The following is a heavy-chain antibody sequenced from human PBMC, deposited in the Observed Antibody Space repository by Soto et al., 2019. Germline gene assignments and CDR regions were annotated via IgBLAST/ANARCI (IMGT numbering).Heavy chain of an antibody. J-gene: IGHJ4*02. CDR3: ARESEGLTSNFDY. Sequence: EVQLVESGGGLVKPGGSLRLSCAASGFTFTRYSMNWVRQAPGKGLEWVSSISSTTNYIYYADSMKGRFTVSRDNAQNSVYLEMRSLSAEDTAVYYCARESEGLTSNFDYWGQGTLVTVSS. CDR2: ISSTTNYI. V-gene: IGHV3-21*01. CDR1: GFTFTRYS.